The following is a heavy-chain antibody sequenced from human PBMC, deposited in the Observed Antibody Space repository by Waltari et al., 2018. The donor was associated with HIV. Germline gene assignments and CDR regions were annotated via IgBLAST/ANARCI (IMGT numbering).Heavy chain of an antibody. V-gene: IGHV3-23*01. CDR2: ISGSGGST. D-gene: IGHD2-8*01. CDR1: EFTFSTYA. Sequence: EVQLLESGGGLVQPGESLRLSCAGSEFTFSTYAMNWVRQAPGMGLWWVASISGSGGSTYYADSVKGRFTISRDNFKDSLSLNMNNLRAEDTAVYYCARGFDTNDGSPEYWGQGTLVTVSS. J-gene: IGHJ4*02. CDR3: ARGFDTNDGSPEY.